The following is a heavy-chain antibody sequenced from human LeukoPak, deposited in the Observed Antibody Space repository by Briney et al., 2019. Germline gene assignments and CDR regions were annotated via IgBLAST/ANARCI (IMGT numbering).Heavy chain of an antibody. J-gene: IGHJ5*02. CDR2: IYYSGST. Sequence: TSETLSLTCTVSGGSISSYYWSWTRQPPGKGLEWIGYIYYSGSTNYNPSLKSRVTISVDTSKNQFSLKLSSVTAADTAVYYCARVGMITFGGVIEKYNWFDPWGQGTLVTVSS. CDR3: ARVGMITFGGVIEKYNWFDP. V-gene: IGHV4-59*01. CDR1: GGSISSYY. D-gene: IGHD3-16*02.